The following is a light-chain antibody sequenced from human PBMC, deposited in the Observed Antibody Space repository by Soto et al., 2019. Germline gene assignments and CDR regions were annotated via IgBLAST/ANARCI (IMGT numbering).Light chain of an antibody. V-gene: IGKV3-20*01. Sequence: EIVLTQSPGTLSLSPGERATLSCRASQSVSSSYLAWYQQKPGQAPRLLIYGASGRATRIPDRFSGSGSGTDFTLTISRLEPEDFAVYYCQQYGSSPPVTFGQGTRLEIK. CDR2: GAS. CDR3: QQYGSSPPVT. CDR1: QSVSSSY. J-gene: IGKJ5*01.